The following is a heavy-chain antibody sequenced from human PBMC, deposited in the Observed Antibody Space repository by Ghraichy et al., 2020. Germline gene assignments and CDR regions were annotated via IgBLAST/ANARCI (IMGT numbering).Heavy chain of an antibody. CDR3: ARDLSLALPGGFDY. V-gene: IGHV3-21*01. CDR2: ISSSSTYL. Sequence: GGSLRLSCAASGFNFRGYIMYWVRQAPGKGLEWVSTISSSSTYLYYADSVKGRFTISRDNAKNSLYLQMNSLRADDTALYYCARDLSLALPGGFDYWGQGTMVTVSS. CDR1: GFNFRGYI. J-gene: IGHJ4*02. D-gene: IGHD2-15*01.